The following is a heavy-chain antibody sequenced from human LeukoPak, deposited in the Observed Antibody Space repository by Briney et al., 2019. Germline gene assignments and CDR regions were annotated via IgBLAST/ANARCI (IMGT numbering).Heavy chain of an antibody. CDR1: GFTFSSYA. D-gene: IGHD3-9*01. Sequence: GGSLRLSCAASGFTFSSYAMSWVRQAPGKGLEWVSAISGSGGSIYYADSVKGRFTISRDNSKNTLYLQMNSLRAEDTAVYYCAKDLRYFDWPDIDYWGQGTLVTVSS. CDR2: ISGSGGSI. J-gene: IGHJ4*02. V-gene: IGHV3-23*01. CDR3: AKDLRYFDWPDIDY.